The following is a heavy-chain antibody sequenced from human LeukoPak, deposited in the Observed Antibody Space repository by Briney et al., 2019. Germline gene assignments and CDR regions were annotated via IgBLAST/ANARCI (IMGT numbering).Heavy chain of an antibody. CDR1: GFTFSISS. CDR2: ISGSGGST. Sequence: PGGSLRLSCAASGFTFSISSMSWVRQAPGKGLEWVSAISGSGGSTYYADSVKGRFTISRDNSKNTLYLQMNSLRAEDTAVYYCAKSHILAAVLWFGELRLWFDPWGQGTLVTVSS. CDR3: AKSHILAAVLWFGELRLWFDP. J-gene: IGHJ5*02. D-gene: IGHD3-10*01. V-gene: IGHV3-23*01.